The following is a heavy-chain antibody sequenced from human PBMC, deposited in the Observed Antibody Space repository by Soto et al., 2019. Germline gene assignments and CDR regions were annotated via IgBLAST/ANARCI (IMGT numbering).Heavy chain of an antibody. CDR3: ARRYGGACDI. J-gene: IGHJ3*02. CDR2: IYYSGST. D-gene: IGHD4-17*01. Sequence: QVQLQESGPGLVKPSETLSLTCTVSGGSISSYYWSWIRQPPGKGLEWIGYIYYSGSTNYNPSLKSRVTISVDTSNNQFSLRLSSVTAADPAVYYCARRYGGACDIWGQGTMVTVSS. V-gene: IGHV4-59*08. CDR1: GGSISSYY.